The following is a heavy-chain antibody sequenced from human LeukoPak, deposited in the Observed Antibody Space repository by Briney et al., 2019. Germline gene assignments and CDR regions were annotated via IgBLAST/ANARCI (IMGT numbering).Heavy chain of an antibody. Sequence: GGSLRLSCAASGFTFSSYWMYWVRQAPGKGPVWVARINTDGSGLNYADSVKGRFTISRDNAKNTLYLQMNSLGAEDTAVYYCARDTHLFDYWGQGTLVTVSS. V-gene: IGHV3-74*01. CDR2: INTDGSGL. CDR1: GFTFSSYW. CDR3: ARDTHLFDY. J-gene: IGHJ4*02.